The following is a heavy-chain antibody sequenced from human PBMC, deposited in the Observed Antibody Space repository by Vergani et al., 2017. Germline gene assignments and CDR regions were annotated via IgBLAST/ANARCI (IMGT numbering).Heavy chain of an antibody. CDR2: TSPAFGSI. D-gene: IGHD2-2*01. CDR1: GGIFNDYG. V-gene: IGHV1-69*12. J-gene: IGHJ6*02. CDR3: VIGELYARDHYGVDV. Sequence: QVQVVQSGAEVKKPGSSVKVSCKASGGIFNDYGFSWVRQAPGQGLEWMGGTSPAFGSINYAQKFQDRVSMIADASTRTVYMELRSLRAEATAVYYCVIGELYARDHYGVDVWGRGTTVTVS.